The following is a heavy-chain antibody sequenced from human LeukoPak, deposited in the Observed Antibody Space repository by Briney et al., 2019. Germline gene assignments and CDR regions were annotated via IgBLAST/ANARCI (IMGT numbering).Heavy chain of an antibody. CDR2: IIPIFVTA. J-gene: IGHJ5*02. D-gene: IGHD3-22*01. CDR1: GGTFSSYA. Sequence: SVKVSCKASGGTFSSYAISWVRQAPGQGLDWMGGIIPIFVTANYAQKFQGRVTITADESTSTAYMELSSLRSEDTAVYYCARSYYDSSGLTWFDPWGQGTLVTVSS. V-gene: IGHV1-69*13. CDR3: ARSYYDSSGLTWFDP.